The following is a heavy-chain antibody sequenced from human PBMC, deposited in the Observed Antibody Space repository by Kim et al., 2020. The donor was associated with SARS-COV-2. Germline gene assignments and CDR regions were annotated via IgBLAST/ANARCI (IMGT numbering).Heavy chain of an antibody. V-gene: IGHV4-39*01. D-gene: IGHD6-19*01. CDR2: IYYSGST. J-gene: IGHJ5*02. Sequence: SETLSLTCTVSGGSISSSSYYWGWIRQPPGKGLEWIGSIYYSGSTYYNPSLKSRVTISVDTSKNQFSLKLSSVTAADTAVYYCARVSEWFDPWGQGTLVTVSS. CDR3: ARVSEWFDP. CDR1: GGSISSSSYY.